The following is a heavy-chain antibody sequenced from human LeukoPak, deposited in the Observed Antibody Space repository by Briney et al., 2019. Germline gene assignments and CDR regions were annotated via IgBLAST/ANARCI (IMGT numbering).Heavy chain of an antibody. CDR1: GYTFTSYD. CDR3: ARGAGYSSSFDP. V-gene: IGHV1-8*01. Sequence: ASVKVSCKASGYTFTSYDINWVRQATGQGLEWMGWMNPNSGNTGYAQKFNGRVTMTRNTSISTAYMELSSLRSEDTAVYYCARGAGYSSSFDPWGQGTLVTVSS. D-gene: IGHD6-13*01. CDR2: MNPNSGNT. J-gene: IGHJ5*02.